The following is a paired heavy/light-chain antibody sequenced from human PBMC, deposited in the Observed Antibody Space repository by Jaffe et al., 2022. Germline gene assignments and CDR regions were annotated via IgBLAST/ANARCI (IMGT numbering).Light chain of an antibody. CDR3: QQYGTSPLT. J-gene: IGKJ4*01. CDR2: GAS. Sequence: EIVLTQSPGTLSLSPGERATLSCRASQSVSSSHLAWYQQKPGQAPGLLIYGASSRATGIPDRFSGSGSGTDFTLTISRLEPEDFAVYYCQQYGTSPLTFGGGTKVEI. CDR1: QSVSSSH. V-gene: IGKV3-20*01.
Heavy chain of an antibody. D-gene: IGHD2-15*01. J-gene: IGHJ4*02. CDR2: IRHDGINK. CDR1: GFTFSAYG. Sequence: QVQLVESGGGVVRPGGSLRLSCAASGFTFSAYGMHWVRQAPGKGLEWVTFIRHDGINKYYADSVKGRFTISRDNSNTLYLQMNSLRAEDTAVYYCAKDTQPSQWWSSFDYWGQGTLVTVSS. V-gene: IGHV3-30*02. CDR3: AKDTQPSQWWSSFDY.